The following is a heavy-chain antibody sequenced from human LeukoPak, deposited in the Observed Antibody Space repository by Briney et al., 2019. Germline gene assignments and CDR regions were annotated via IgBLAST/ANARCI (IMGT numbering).Heavy chain of an antibody. CDR2: IYYSGST. CDR3: ARARGYCSSTSCYGYYYYYMDV. D-gene: IGHD2-2*03. CDR1: GGSISSYY. V-gene: IGHV4-59*01. J-gene: IGHJ6*03. Sequence: SETLSLTCTVSGGSISSYYWSWIRQPPGKGLEWIGYIYYSGSTNYNPSLKSRVTISVDTSKNQFSLKLSSVTAADTAVYYCARARGYCSSTSCYGYYYYYMDVWGKGTTVTISS.